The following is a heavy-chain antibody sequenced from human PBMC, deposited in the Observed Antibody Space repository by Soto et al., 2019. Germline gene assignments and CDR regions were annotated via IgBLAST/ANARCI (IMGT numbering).Heavy chain of an antibody. Sequence: GESLKISCKGSGYSFTSYWIGWVRQMPGKGLEWMGIIYPGDSDTRYSPSFQGQVTISADKSISTAYLQWSSLKASDTAMYYCAXHGDRAQYYGSGSYSVYGGWGQGTMVTVSS. CDR2: IYPGDSDT. CDR3: AXHGDRAQYYGSGSYSVYGG. CDR1: GYSFTSYW. V-gene: IGHV5-51*01. D-gene: IGHD3-10*01. J-gene: IGHJ3*01.